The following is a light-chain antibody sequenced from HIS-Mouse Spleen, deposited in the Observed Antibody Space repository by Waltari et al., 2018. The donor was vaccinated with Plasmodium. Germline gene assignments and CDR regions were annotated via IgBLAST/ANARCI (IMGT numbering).Light chain of an antibody. CDR3: AAWDDSLNGYV. CDR2: SNK. J-gene: IGLJ1*01. Sequence: QSVLTQPPSASGTPGQRVTISCSGSSSNIGSNTVNWYQQLPGTAPKRLSESNKQRPAGVPDRFSGSKSGTSASLAISGLQSEDEADYYCAAWDDSLNGYVFGTGTKVTVL. CDR1: SSNIGSNT. V-gene: IGLV1-44*01.